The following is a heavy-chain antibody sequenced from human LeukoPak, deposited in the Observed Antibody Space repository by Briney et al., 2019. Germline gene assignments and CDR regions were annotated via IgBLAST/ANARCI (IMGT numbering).Heavy chain of an antibody. D-gene: IGHD6-6*01. Sequence: GGSLRLSCAASGFTFSSYAMSWVRQAPGKGLEWVSAISGSGGSTYYADSVKGRFTISRDNSKNTLYLQMNSLRAEDTAVYYCARDRYSSSSRGDWFDPWGQGTLVTVSS. J-gene: IGHJ5*02. CDR1: GFTFSSYA. V-gene: IGHV3-23*01. CDR2: ISGSGGST. CDR3: ARDRYSSSSRGDWFDP.